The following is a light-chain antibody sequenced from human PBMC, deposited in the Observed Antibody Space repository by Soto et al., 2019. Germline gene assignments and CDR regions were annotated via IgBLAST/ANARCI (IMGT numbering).Light chain of an antibody. CDR1: SSNIGSNY. CDR3: AAWDDSLSVYYV. CDR2: RNN. Sequence: QSVLTQPPSASGTPGQRVTISCSGSSSNIGSNYVYWHQQLPGTAPKLLIYRNNQRPSGVPDRFSGSKSGTSASLAISGLRSEDEADYYCAAWDDSLSVYYVFGTGTKVTVL. V-gene: IGLV1-47*01. J-gene: IGLJ1*01.